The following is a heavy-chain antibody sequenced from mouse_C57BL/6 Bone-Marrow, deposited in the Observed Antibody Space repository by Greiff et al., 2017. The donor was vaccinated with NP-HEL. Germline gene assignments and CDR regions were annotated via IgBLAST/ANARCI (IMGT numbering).Heavy chain of an antibody. D-gene: IGHD4-1*01. CDR1: GYTFTSYG. CDR2: IYPRSGNT. J-gene: IGHJ3*01. V-gene: IGHV1-81*01. CDR3: ASNCLAWFAY. Sequence: VQLQQSGAELARPGASVKLSCKASGYTFTSYGISWVKQRTGQGLEWIGEIYPRSGNTYYNEKFKGKATLTADKSSSTAYMELRSLTSEDSAVYFCASNCLAWFAYWGQGTLVTVSA.